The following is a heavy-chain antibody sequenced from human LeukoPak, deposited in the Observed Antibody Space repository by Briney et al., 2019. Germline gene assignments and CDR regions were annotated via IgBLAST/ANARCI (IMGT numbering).Heavy chain of an antibody. V-gene: IGHV3-23*01. CDR1: GFTFSSYA. J-gene: IGHJ4*02. CDR3: AKGGIFGVVPDY. Sequence: GGSLRLSCAASGFTFSSYAMSWVRQAPGKGLEWVSAISGSGGSTYYADSVKGRFTISRNNSKNTLYLQMNSLRAEDTAVYYCAKGGIFGVVPDYWGQGTLVTVSS. CDR2: ISGSGGST. D-gene: IGHD3-3*01.